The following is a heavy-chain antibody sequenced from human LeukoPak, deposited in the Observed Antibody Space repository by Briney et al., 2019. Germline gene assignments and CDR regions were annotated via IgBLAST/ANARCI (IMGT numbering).Heavy chain of an antibody. CDR3: ARDWVAGVPFDAFDI. D-gene: IGHD3-10*01. Sequence: SETLSLTCTVSGGSISSYYWSWIRQPPGKGLEWIGYIYTSGSTNYNPSLKSRVTISVDTSKNQFSLKLSSVTAADTAMYYCARDWVAGVPFDAFDIWGQGTMVSVSS. CDR1: GGSISSYY. CDR2: IYTSGST. J-gene: IGHJ3*02. V-gene: IGHV4-4*09.